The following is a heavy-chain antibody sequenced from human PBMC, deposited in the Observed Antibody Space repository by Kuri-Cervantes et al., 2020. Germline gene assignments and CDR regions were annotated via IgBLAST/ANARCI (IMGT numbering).Heavy chain of an antibody. V-gene: IGHV1-18*01. CDR3: ARDLRRYYGSGNFDY. CDR1: GYTFTSYG. Sequence: ASVKVSCKASGYTFTSYGISWVRQAPGQGLEWMGWISAYNGNTNYAQKLQGRVTMTTDTSTSTAYMELRSLRSDDTAVYYCARDLRRYYGSGNFDYWGQGTLVTVSS. D-gene: IGHD3-10*01. CDR2: ISAYNGNT. J-gene: IGHJ4*02.